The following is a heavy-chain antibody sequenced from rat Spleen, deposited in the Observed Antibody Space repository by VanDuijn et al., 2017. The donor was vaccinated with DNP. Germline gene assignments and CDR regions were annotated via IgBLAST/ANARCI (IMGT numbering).Heavy chain of an antibody. J-gene: IGHJ3*01. V-gene: IGHV5S13*01. D-gene: IGHD4-1*01. Sequence: EVQLVESGGGLVQPGRSLKLSCTASGFTFSYYGMAWVRQTPTKGLEWVASITNTGGSTYYRDSVKGRFTISRDNAKSTLYLQMDSLRSEDTATYYCARIDGGFAYWGQGTLVTVSS. CDR1: GFTFSYYG. CDR2: ITNTGGST. CDR3: ARIDGGFAY.